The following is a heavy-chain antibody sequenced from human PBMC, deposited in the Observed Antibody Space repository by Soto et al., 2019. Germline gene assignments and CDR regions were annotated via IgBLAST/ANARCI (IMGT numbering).Heavy chain of an antibody. V-gene: IGHV1-58*01. Sequence: SVKVSCKASGFTFTSSAVQWVRQARGQRLEWIGWIVVGSGNTNYAQKFQERVTITRDMSTSTAYMELSSLRSEDTAVYYCAADGGITMVRGVTPDYWGQGTLVTVSS. CDR3: AADGGITMVRGVTPDY. CDR2: IVVGSGNT. D-gene: IGHD3-10*01. J-gene: IGHJ4*02. CDR1: GFTFTSSA.